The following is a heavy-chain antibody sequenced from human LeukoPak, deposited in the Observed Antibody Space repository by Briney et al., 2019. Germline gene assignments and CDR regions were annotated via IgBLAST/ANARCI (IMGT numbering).Heavy chain of an antibody. CDR1: GYTVTSYH. Sequence: ASVKVSCKASGYTVTSYHMHWVRQAPGQGLELMGVINPSGGSTRYAQKFQGRVTMTRDTSTSTVYMELSSLRSEDTAVYYCAQSRYYYDSSDIWGQGTMVTVSS. V-gene: IGHV1-46*01. J-gene: IGHJ3*02. CDR3: AQSRYYYDSSDI. D-gene: IGHD3-22*01. CDR2: INPSGGST.